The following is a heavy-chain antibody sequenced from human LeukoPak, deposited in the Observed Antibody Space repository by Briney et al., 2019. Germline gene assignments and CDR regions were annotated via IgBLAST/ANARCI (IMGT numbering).Heavy chain of an antibody. CDR1: GGSFSGYY. D-gene: IGHD3-10*01. Sequence: PSETLSLTCAAYGGSFSGYYWSWIRQPPGKGLEWIGEINHSGSTNYNPSLKSRVTISVDTSKNQFSLKLSSVTAADTAVYYCARDGSKGRRAFDIWGQGTMVTVSS. J-gene: IGHJ3*02. V-gene: IGHV4-34*01. CDR3: ARDGSKGRRAFDI. CDR2: INHSGST.